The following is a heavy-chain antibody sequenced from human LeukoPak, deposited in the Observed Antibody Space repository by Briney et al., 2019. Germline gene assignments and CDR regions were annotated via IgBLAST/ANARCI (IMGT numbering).Heavy chain of an antibody. D-gene: IGHD6-19*01. CDR2: SSAYNGNT. CDR3: ARGGNSGWRTPNDDY. Sequence: ASVKVSCKASGYTFTSYGISWVRQAPGQGLEWMGWSSAYNGNTNYAQKLRGRVTMTTDTSTSTAYMELRSLRSDDTAVYYCARGGNSGWRTPNDDYWGQGTLVTVSS. J-gene: IGHJ4*02. V-gene: IGHV1-18*01. CDR1: GYTFTSYG.